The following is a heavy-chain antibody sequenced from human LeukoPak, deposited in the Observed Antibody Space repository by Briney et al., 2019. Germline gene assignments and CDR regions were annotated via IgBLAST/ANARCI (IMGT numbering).Heavy chain of an antibody. CDR2: IYYSGST. V-gene: IGHV4-39*01. J-gene: IGHJ3*02. CDR1: GGSISSSSYY. D-gene: IGHD3-22*01. Sequence: PSETLSLTCTVSGGSISSSSYYWGWIRQPPGKGLEGIGGIYYSGSTYYNPSLKSRVTISVDTSKNQFSLKLSSVTAADTAVYYCARHSPYYYDSSGYYFRVFDIWGQGTMVTVSS. CDR3: ARHSPYYYDSSGYYFRVFDI.